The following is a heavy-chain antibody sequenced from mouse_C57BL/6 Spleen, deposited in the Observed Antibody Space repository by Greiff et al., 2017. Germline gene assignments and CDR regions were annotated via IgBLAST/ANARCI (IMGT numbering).Heavy chain of an antibody. CDR3: ASGDSSCYEAWFAY. CDR1: GYTFTSYW. CDR2: IDPSDSYT. D-gene: IGHD3-2*02. J-gene: IGHJ3*01. V-gene: IGHV1-59*01. Sequence: QVQLQQSGAELVRPGTSVKLSCKASGYTFTSYWMHWVKQRPGQGLEWIGVIDPSDSYTNYNQKFKGKATLTVDTSSSTAYMQLSSLTSEVSAVYYVASGDSSCYEAWFAYWGQGTLVTVSA.